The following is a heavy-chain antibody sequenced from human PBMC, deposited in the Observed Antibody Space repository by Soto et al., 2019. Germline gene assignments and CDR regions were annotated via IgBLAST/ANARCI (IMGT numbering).Heavy chain of an antibody. CDR3: ARPYNNYVTY. J-gene: IGHJ4*02. V-gene: IGHV5-51*01. CDR2: INPGDSES. CDR1: GENFSAYL. Sequence: VDPTTISCKASGENFSAYLIRWVRHLPGKGLEWMAIINPGDSESRYSPSFQGQVTISADKSISTAYLQWNSLKASDNAMYFCARPYNNYVTYWGKGTLGT. D-gene: IGHD4-4*01.